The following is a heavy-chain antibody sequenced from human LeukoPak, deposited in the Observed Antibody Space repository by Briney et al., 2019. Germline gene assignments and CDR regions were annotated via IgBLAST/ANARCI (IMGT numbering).Heavy chain of an antibody. V-gene: IGHV3-30*04. CDR3: ARDFQYAYDTSGYYPNWFDP. CDR2: ISYDGSNR. J-gene: IGHJ5*02. Sequence: GGSLGLSCAASGFTFSSYAMHWVRQAPGKGLEWVAVISYDGSNRYYADSVKGRFTISRDNSKNTLYLQMNSLRTEDTAVYYCARDFQYAYDTSGYYPNWFDPWGQGTLVTVSS. D-gene: IGHD3-22*01. CDR1: GFTFSSYA.